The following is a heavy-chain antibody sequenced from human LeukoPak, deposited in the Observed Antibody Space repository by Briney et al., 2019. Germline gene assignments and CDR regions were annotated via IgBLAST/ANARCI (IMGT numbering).Heavy chain of an antibody. CDR3: AKYGGSSSFDY. V-gene: IGHV3-74*01. CDR2: INSDGSST. D-gene: IGHD6-6*01. CDR1: GFTFSSYW. J-gene: IGHJ4*02. Sequence: PGGSLRLSCAASGFTFSSYWMHWVRQAPGKGLVWVSRINSDGSSTSYADPVKGRFTISRDNAKNTLYLQMNSLRAEDTAVYYCAKYGGSSSFDYWGQGTLVTVSS.